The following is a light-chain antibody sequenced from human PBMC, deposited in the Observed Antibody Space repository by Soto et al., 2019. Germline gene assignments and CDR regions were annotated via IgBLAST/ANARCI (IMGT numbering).Light chain of an antibody. CDR1: QSVSIY. CDR2: GAS. J-gene: IGKJ1*01. Sequence: EIVMTQSPATLSVSPGERATLSCRASQSVSIYLAWFQQKPGQAPRLLIYGASTRATGIPARFSGSGSGTEFTLTISSLQSEDFAVYYCQQYNNWQTFGQGTKVEIK. V-gene: IGKV3-15*01. CDR3: QQYNNWQT.